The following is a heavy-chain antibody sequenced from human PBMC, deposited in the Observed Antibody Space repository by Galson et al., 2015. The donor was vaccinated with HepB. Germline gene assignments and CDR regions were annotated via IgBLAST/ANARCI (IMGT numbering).Heavy chain of an antibody. CDR3: TTGGIHVLRFLERGDY. Sequence: SLRLSCAASGFTFSNAWMSWVRQAPGKGLEWVGRIKSKTDGGTTDYAAPVKGRFTISRDDSKNTLYLQMNSLKTEDTAVYYCTTGGIHVLRFLERGDYWGQGTLVTVSS. D-gene: IGHD3-3*01. V-gene: IGHV3-15*01. CDR1: GFTFSNAW. J-gene: IGHJ4*02. CDR2: IKSKTDGGTT.